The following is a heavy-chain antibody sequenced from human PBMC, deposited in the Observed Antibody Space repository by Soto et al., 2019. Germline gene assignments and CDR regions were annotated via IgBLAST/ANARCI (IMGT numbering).Heavy chain of an antibody. CDR2: ISGSGGST. D-gene: IGHD6-13*01. CDR3: ARRGPGTYFDY. J-gene: IGHJ4*02. V-gene: IGHV3-23*01. Sequence: EVQLLESGGGLVQPGGSLRLSCAASGFTFSSCAMRWVRQAPGKGLEWVSAISGSGGSTYYADSVKGRFTISRDNSKHTLYLQMNSLRAEDTAVYYCARRGPGTYFDYWGQGTLVTVSS. CDR1: GFTFSSCA.